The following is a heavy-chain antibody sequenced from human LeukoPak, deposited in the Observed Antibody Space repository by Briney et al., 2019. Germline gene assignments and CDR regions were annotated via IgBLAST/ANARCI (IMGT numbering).Heavy chain of an antibody. Sequence: GASLQISCQGSGYSFTNYWIGWVRQMPGKGLEWMGIIYPGDSETRYSPSFQGQVTISADKSISTAYLQWRSLKASDTAMYYCARRSPYDVGYYRDYWGQGTLVTVSS. J-gene: IGHJ4*02. D-gene: IGHD3-22*01. V-gene: IGHV5-51*01. CDR2: IYPGDSET. CDR1: GYSFTNYW. CDR3: ARRSPYDVGYYRDY.